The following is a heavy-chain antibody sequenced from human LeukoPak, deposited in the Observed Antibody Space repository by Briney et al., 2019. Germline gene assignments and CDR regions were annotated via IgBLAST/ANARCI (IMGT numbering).Heavy chain of an antibody. Sequence: SETLSLTCTVSGGSISSSSYYWGWIRQPPGKGLEWIGSIYYSGSTYYNPSLKRRVTISVDTSKNQFSLKLSSVTAADTAVYYCARRAAMVKDYYYYMDVWGKGTTVTVSS. CDR3: ARRAAMVKDYYYYMDV. CDR2: IYYSGST. CDR1: GGSISSSSYY. V-gene: IGHV4-39*01. J-gene: IGHJ6*03. D-gene: IGHD5-18*01.